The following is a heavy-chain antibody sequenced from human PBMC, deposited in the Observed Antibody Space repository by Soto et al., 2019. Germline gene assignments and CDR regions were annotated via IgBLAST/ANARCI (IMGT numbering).Heavy chain of an antibody. CDR3: AKDHYSNELPDAFDI. CDR2: ISGSGGST. J-gene: IGHJ3*02. CDR1: GFTFSSYA. D-gene: IGHD4-4*01. V-gene: IGHV3-23*01. Sequence: GGSLRLSCAASGFTFSSYAMSWVRQAPGKGLEWVSAISGSGGSTYYADSVKGRFTISRDNSKNTLYLQMNSLRAEDTAVYYCAKDHYSNELPDAFDIWDQGTMVTVSS.